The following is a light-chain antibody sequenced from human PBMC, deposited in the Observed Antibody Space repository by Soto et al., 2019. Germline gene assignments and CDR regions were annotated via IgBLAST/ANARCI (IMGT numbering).Light chain of an antibody. CDR1: QHISTF. Sequence: IVLTQSPVTLSLSPGERATLSCRASQHISTFLAWYQHKVGQAPRLLISDASKRATGTPARFSGSGSGTEFTLTISSLQSEDFAVYYCQQYNNWPLLTFGGGTKVEIK. J-gene: IGKJ4*01. CDR3: QQYNNWPLLT. CDR2: DAS. V-gene: IGKV3D-15*01.